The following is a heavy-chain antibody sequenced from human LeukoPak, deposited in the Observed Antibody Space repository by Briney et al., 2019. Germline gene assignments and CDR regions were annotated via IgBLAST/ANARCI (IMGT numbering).Heavy chain of an antibody. CDR3: RTARYYFDY. D-gene: IGHD6-6*01. CDR2: VNHSGST. J-gene: IGHJ4*02. V-gene: IGHV4-34*01. CDR1: GGSFSGYY. Sequence: SETLSLTCAAYGGSFSGYYWSWIRQPPGKGLEWIGEVNHSGSTNYNPSLKSRVTISVDTSKNQFSLKLNSVTAADTAVYYCRTARYYFDYWGQGALVTVSS.